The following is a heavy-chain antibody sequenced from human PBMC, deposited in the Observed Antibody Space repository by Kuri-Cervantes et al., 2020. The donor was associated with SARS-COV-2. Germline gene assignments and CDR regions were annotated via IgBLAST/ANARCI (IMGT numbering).Heavy chain of an antibody. CDR3: ARVPYSNYVWFDP. CDR2: IYYSGST. V-gene: IGHV4-61*08. CDR1: GGSLSSGDYY. D-gene: IGHD4-11*01. Sequence: GSLRLSCTVSGGSLSSGDYYWTWVRQPPGKGLEWIGNIYYSGSTNYSPSLKSRVTISVDTSKNQFSLKLSSVTAADTAVYYCARVPYSNYVWFDPWGQGALVTVSS. J-gene: IGHJ5*02.